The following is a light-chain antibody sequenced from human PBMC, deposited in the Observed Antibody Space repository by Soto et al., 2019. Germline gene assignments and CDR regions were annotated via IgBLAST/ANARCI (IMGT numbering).Light chain of an antibody. Sequence: QSALTQPASVSGSPGQWITISCTGTSSDGGGYNYVSWYQQYPGKAPKLMIYEVTHRPSGVSNRFSGSKSGNTASLTISGLQAEDEANYYCSSYRSTIVYVFGTGTKVTVL. CDR3: SSYRSTIVYV. J-gene: IGLJ1*01. CDR1: SSDGGGYNY. V-gene: IGLV2-14*01. CDR2: EVT.